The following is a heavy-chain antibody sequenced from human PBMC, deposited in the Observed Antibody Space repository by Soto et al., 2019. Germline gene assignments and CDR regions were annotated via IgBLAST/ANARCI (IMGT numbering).Heavy chain of an antibody. CDR3: AKDLVGATPSDY. D-gene: IGHD1-26*01. CDR1: GFTFSSYG. CDR2: ISYDGSNK. J-gene: IGHJ4*02. Sequence: QVQLVESGGGVVQPGRSLRLSCAASGFTFSSYGMHWVPQAPGKGLEWVAVISYDGSNKYYADSVKGRFTISRDNSKNTLYLQMNSLRAEDTAVYYCAKDLVGATPSDYWGQGTLVTVSS. V-gene: IGHV3-30*18.